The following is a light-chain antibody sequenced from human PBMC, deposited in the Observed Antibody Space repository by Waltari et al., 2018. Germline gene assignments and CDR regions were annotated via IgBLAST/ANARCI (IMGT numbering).Light chain of an antibody. Sequence: EIVLTQSPGTLSLSPGETATLSCRASQNIATYLAWFQQRPGQAPRLLIYDSSNRAPGIPARFSGSGSGTDFTLTITNLEAEDFGIYYCQQHNNWPRRTFGQGARLDIK. CDR2: DSS. CDR1: QNIATY. V-gene: IGKV3-11*01. J-gene: IGKJ5*01. CDR3: QQHNNWPRRT.